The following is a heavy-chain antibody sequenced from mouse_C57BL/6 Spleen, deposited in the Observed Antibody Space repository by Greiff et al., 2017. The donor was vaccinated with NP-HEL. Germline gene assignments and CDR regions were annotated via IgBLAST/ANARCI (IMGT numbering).Heavy chain of an antibody. V-gene: IGHV5-2*01. CDR1: EYEFPSHD. J-gene: IGHJ3*01. CDR3: ARNGLYLAWFAY. D-gene: IGHD3-1*01. CDR2: INSDGGST. Sequence: VQLKESGGGLVQPGESLKLSCESNEYEFPSHDMSWVRKTPEKRLELVAAINSDGGSTYYPDTMERQFIISRDNTKKTLYLQMSSRRSEDTALYYCARNGLYLAWFAYWGQGTLVTVSA.